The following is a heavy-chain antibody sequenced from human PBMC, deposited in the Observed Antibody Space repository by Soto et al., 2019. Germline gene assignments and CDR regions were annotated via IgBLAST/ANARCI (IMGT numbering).Heavy chain of an antibody. J-gene: IGHJ6*02. Sequence: GASVKVSCKASGYTFTGYYMHWVRQAPGQGLEWMGWINPNSGGTNYAQKFQGWVTMTRDTSISTAYMELSRLRSDDTAVFYCARDQAFFGVVLPNYYYYYGMDVWGQGTTVTVSS. CDR2: INPNSGGT. V-gene: IGHV1-2*04. CDR1: GYTFTGYY. D-gene: IGHD3-3*01. CDR3: ARDQAFFGVVLPNYYYYYGMDV.